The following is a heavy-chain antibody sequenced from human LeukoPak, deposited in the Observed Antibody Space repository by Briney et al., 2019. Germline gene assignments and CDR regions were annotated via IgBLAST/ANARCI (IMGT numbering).Heavy chain of an antibody. CDR1: GFTFSSYS. V-gene: IGHV3-21*01. J-gene: IGHJ4*02. D-gene: IGHD5-18*01. Sequence: GGSLRLSCAASGFTFSSYSMNWVRHAPGKGLEWVSSISSSSSYIYYADSVKGRFTISRDNAKNSVYLQMNSLRAEDTAVYYCARGGGGYSYGFGHFDYWGQGTLVTVSS. CDR2: ISSSSSYI. CDR3: ARGGGGYSYGFGHFDY.